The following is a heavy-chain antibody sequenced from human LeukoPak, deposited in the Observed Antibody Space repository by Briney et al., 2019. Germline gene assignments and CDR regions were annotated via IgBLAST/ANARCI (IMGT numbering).Heavy chain of an antibody. J-gene: IGHJ6*02. D-gene: IGHD5-12*01. Sequence: PGGSLRLSCAASGFTFSSYAMSWVRQAPGKGLEWVSAISGSGGSTYYADSVKGRFTISRDNSKNTLYLQMNSLRAEDTAVYYCAKDQVATILGYYYGMDVWGQGTTVTGSS. CDR3: AKDQVATILGYYYGMDV. V-gene: IGHV3-23*01. CDR2: ISGSGGST. CDR1: GFTFSSYA.